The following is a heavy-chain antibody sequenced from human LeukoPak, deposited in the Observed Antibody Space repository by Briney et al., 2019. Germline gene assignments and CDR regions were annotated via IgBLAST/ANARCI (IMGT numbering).Heavy chain of an antibody. J-gene: IGHJ4*02. CDR2: ISAYNGNT. CDR1: GYTFTSYG. V-gene: IGHV1-18*01. Sequence: EASVKVSCKASGYTFTSYGISWVRQAPGQGLEGMGWISAYNGNTNYVQKLQGRVTMTTDTSTSTAYMELRGLRSDDTAVYYCARLYYDSSGYYRDYWGQGTLVTVSS. D-gene: IGHD3-22*01. CDR3: ARLYYDSSGYYRDY.